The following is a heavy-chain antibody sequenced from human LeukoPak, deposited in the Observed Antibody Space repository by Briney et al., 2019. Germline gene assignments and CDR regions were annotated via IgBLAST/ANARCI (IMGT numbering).Heavy chain of an antibody. V-gene: IGHV3-23*01. Sequence: GGSLRLSCAASGFTFSSYAMSWVRQAPGKGLEWVSVITGNGVSTFYADSVKGRFTISRDNSKNTLYLQMNSLRAEDTAVYFCAKDLRGGCSSTSCYPPGYWGQGTLVIVSS. CDR2: ITGNGVST. D-gene: IGHD2-2*01. CDR1: GFTFSSYA. CDR3: AKDLRGGCSSTSCYPPGY. J-gene: IGHJ4*02.